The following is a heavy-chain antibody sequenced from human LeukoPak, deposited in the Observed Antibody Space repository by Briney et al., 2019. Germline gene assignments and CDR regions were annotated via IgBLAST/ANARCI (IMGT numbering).Heavy chain of an antibody. Sequence: GGSLRLSCAASGFTFSSHSMNGVRQAPGKGLEWLSYISGSGGAIYYADSVKGRFIISRDNAKNSLYLQMNSLRDEDTAVYYCARVLGGGWWFDPWGQGSLVTVSS. CDR1: GFTFSSHS. D-gene: IGHD3-16*01. CDR3: ARVLGGGWWFDP. J-gene: IGHJ5*02. CDR2: ISGSGGAI. V-gene: IGHV3-48*02.